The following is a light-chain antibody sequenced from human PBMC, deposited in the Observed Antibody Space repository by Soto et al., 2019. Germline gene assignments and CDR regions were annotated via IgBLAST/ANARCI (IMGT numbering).Light chain of an antibody. CDR3: QQYGGSPLVT. Sequence: EIVLTQSPATLSLSPGERATLSCRASQSVKTFLLWYQHRPGQAPRVLIYDASHRATGIPARFRGSGSGTDFTLTISRLEPEDFAVYYCQQYGGSPLVTFGPGTKVDIK. V-gene: IGKV3-20*01. J-gene: IGKJ3*01. CDR1: QSVKTF. CDR2: DAS.